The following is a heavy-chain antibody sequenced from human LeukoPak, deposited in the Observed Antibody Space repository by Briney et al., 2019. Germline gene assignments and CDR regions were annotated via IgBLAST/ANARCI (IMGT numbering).Heavy chain of an antibody. CDR1: GYTFTSYG. CDR2: ISAYNGNT. D-gene: IGHD3-10*01. CDR3: ARHTGSGSYYNRFINWLDP. J-gene: IGHJ5*02. V-gene: IGHV1-18*01. Sequence: GASVKVSCKASGYTFTSYGISWVRQAPGQGLEWMGWISAYNGNTNYAQKLQGRVTMTTDTSTSTAYMELRSLRSDDTAVYYCARHTGSGSYYNRFINWLDPWGQGTLVTVSS.